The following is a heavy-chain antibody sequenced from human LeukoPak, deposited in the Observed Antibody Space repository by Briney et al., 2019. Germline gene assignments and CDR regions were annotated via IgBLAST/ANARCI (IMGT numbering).Heavy chain of an antibody. CDR2: IYYSGST. J-gene: IGHJ1*01. CDR1: GGSISSYY. CDR3: ARGISSSWYSEYFQH. D-gene: IGHD6-13*01. Sequence: SETLSLTCTVSGGSISSYYWSWIRQPPGKGLEWIGYIYYSGSTNYNPSLKSRVTISVDTSKNQFSLKLSSVTAADTAVYYCARGISSSWYSEYFQHWGQGTLVTVSS. V-gene: IGHV4-59*01.